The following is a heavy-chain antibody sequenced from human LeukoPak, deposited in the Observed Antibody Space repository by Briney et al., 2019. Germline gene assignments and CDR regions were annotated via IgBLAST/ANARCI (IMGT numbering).Heavy chain of an antibody. CDR1: GFTFSSYA. CDR2: ISGSGGST. V-gene: IGHV3-23*01. Sequence: GGSLRLSCAASGFTFSSYAMSWVRQAPGKGLEWVSAISGSGGSTYYADSVKGRFTISRDNSKNTLYLQMNSVRAEDTAVYYCAPSSSGWRNCFDPWGQGTLVTVSS. CDR3: APSSSGWRNCFDP. D-gene: IGHD6-19*01. J-gene: IGHJ5*02.